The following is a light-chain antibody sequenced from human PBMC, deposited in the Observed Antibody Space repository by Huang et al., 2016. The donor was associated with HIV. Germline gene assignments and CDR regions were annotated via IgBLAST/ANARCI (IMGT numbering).Light chain of an antibody. CDR2: AAS. J-gene: IGKJ2*01. Sequence: IQLTQSPSSLSASVGDRVTIACRVSQGIRTYFAWCQQRPGTAPTLLIHAASTLRSGGPERFSGGGSGTDFTLTINSLQPEDFATYYCQQFNTYPYTFGQGTTLEFK. V-gene: IGKV1-9*01. CDR1: QGIRTY. CDR3: QQFNTYPYT.